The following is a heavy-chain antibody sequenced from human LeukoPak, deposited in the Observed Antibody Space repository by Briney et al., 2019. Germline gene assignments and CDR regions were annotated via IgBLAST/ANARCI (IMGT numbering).Heavy chain of an antibody. CDR3: AREGTAVAGRGWRAFDI. CDR1: GYTFTSNL. D-gene: IGHD6-19*01. V-gene: IGHV1-46*01. CDR2: INPSNGDT. J-gene: IGHJ3*02. Sequence: ASVKVSCKASGYTFTSNLLHWVRQAPGQGLEWMGIINPSNGDTNYAQKFQGRVTMTGDTSTSTVYMDLYSLTSEDTAVYHCAREGTAVAGRGWRAFDIWGQGTKVTVSS.